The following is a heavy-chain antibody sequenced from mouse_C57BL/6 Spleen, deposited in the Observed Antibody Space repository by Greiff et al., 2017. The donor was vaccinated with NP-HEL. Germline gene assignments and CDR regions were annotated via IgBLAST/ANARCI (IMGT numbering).Heavy chain of an antibody. J-gene: IGHJ4*01. Sequence: EVQGVESGEGLVKPGGSLKLSCAASGFTFSSYAMSWVRQTPEKRLEWVAYISSGGDYIYYADTVKGRFTISRDNARNTLYLQMSSLKSEDTAMYYCTRDRDWYAMDYWGQGTSVTVSS. CDR3: TRDRDWYAMDY. CDR2: ISSGGDYI. D-gene: IGHD4-1*01. V-gene: IGHV5-9-1*02. CDR1: GFTFSSYA.